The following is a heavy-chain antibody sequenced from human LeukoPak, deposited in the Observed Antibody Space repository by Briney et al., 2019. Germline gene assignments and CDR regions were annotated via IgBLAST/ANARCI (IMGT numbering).Heavy chain of an antibody. D-gene: IGHD6-19*01. Sequence: GSLRLSCAASGFTFSSYAMSWVRQAPGKGLEWVSTITGRGGVTYYADSVQGRFTISRDNSKNTLYLQMNSLRAEDTAVYYCAKATWYSSGWVDYWGQGTLVTVSS. V-gene: IGHV3-23*01. CDR3: AKATWYSSGWVDY. J-gene: IGHJ4*02. CDR1: GFTFSSYA. CDR2: ITGRGGVT.